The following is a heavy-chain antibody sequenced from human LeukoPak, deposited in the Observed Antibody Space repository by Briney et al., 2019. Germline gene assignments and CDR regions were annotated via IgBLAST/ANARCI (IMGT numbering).Heavy chain of an antibody. Sequence: PSETLSLTCIVSGDSVSGYYWNWIRQPPGKGLEWIGYTHHSGNTLYNPSLKSRVATSVDTSKNQFSLKLSSVTAADTAVYYCAREVIAVITGGYYYYCGMDVWGQGTTVTVSS. CDR1: GDSVSGYY. J-gene: IGHJ6*02. V-gene: IGHV4-59*02. CDR3: AREVIAVITGGYYYYCGMDV. D-gene: IGHD6-19*01. CDR2: THHSGNT.